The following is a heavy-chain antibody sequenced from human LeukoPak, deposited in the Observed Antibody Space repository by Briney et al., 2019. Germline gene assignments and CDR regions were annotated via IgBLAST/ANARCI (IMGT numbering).Heavy chain of an antibody. CDR3: ARGAHYDFWSGYSFDY. CDR2: IGTAGDT. V-gene: IGHV3-13*01. CDR1: GFTFSSYD. J-gene: IGHJ4*02. Sequence: SGGSLRLSCAASGFTFSSYDMHWVRQATGKGLEWVSAIGTAGDTYYPGSVKGRFTISRENAKNSLYLQMNSLRAGDTAVYYCARGAHYDFWSGYSFDYWGQGTLVTVSS. D-gene: IGHD3-3*01.